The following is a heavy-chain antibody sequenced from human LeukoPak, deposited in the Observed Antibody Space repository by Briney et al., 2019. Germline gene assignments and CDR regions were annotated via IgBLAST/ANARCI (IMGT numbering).Heavy chain of an antibody. J-gene: IGHJ5*02. CDR3: ARGGVVRGVIRLGVGWFDP. V-gene: IGHV4-30-2*01. CDR1: GGSLSSGGYS. CDR2: IYHSGSP. D-gene: IGHD3-10*01. Sequence: SETLSLTCAVSGGSLSSGGYSWSWIRQPPGKGLEWIGYIYHSGSPYYNPSLKSRVTISVDRPKTQFSLKLSSVTAAATAVYYCARGGVVRGVIRLGVGWFDPWGQGTLVTVSS.